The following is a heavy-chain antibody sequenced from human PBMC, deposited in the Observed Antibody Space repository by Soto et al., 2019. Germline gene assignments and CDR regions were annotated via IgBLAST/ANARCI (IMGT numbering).Heavy chain of an antibody. CDR3: ARDPGSFYYDAIVTFDY. CDR2: VAAYNGNT. CDR1: GYPFGSFG. J-gene: IGHJ4*02. V-gene: IGHV1-18*01. D-gene: IGHD3-22*01. Sequence: QIQLVQSGAEVKKPGDSVKVSCKASGYPFGSFGVSWVRQAPGQGLEWMGWVAAYNGNTKYAQKFQERVTVTTDTSTNTAYMEVGRLISDDTAVYYCARDPGSFYYDAIVTFDYCGQGTPLTVSS.